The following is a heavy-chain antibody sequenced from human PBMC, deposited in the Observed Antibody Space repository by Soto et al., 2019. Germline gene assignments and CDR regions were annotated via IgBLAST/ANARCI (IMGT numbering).Heavy chain of an antibody. CDR2: IYPGDSDT. CDR3: ARLTPYPPAAGDMYYYYYGMDG. V-gene: IGHV5-51*01. Sequence: PGESLKISCKGSGYSFTSYWIGWVRQMPGKGLEWMGIIYPGDSDTRYSPSFQGQVTISADKSISTAYLQWSSLKASDTAMYYCARLTPYPPAAGDMYYYYYGMDGWGQGTTVTVSS. J-gene: IGHJ6*02. D-gene: IGHD6-13*01. CDR1: GYSFTSYW.